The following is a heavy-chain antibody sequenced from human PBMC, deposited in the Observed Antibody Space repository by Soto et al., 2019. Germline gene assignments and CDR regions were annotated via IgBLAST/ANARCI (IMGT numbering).Heavy chain of an antibody. CDR1: GYSFTSYW. D-gene: IGHD5-18*01. V-gene: IGHV5-51*01. J-gene: IGHJ6*02. CDR3: ARLVDTAMVRGSDYYGMDV. CDR2: IYPGDSDT. Sequence: PGESLKISCQGSGYSFTSYWIGWVRQMPGKGLEWMGIIYPGDSDTRYSPSFQGQVTISADKSISTAYLQWSSLKASDTAMYYCARLVDTAMVRGSDYYGMDVWGQGTTVTVSS.